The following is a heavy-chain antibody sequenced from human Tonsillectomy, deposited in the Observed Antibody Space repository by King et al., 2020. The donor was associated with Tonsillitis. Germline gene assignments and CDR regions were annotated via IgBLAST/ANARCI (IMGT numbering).Heavy chain of an antibody. CDR2: IYDSGST. D-gene: IGHD2-2*01. V-gene: IGHV4-39*01. CDR3: ARRATGIVVVPATRDAFDI. J-gene: IGHJ3*02. Sequence: QLQESGPGLVKPSETLSLTCKVSGGSISSSSYFWYWIRQPPGKGLEWIGSIYDSGSTYYNPSLKSRVTISVDTSTHQFSLKLSSVTAADTAVYYCARRATGIVVVPATRDAFDIWGQGTMVTVSS. CDR1: GGSISSSSYF.